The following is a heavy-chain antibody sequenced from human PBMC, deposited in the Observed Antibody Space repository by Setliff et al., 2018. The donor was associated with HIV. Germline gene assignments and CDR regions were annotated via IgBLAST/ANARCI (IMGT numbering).Heavy chain of an antibody. CDR1: GYTFTGYY. D-gene: IGHD6-19*01. Sequence: ASVKVSCKASGYTFTGYYMHWVRQAPGQGLEWMGWINPNSGGTNYAQKFQGRVTMTRDTSISTAYVELSRLRSDDTAVYYCALDLPGPAITSGWMKNWFDPWGQGTMVTVSS. CDR3: ALDLPGPAITSGWMKNWFDP. V-gene: IGHV1-2*02. CDR2: INPNSGGT. J-gene: IGHJ5*02.